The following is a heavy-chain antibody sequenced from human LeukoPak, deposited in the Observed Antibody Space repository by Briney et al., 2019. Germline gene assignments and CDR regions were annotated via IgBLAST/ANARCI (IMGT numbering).Heavy chain of an antibody. V-gene: IGHV3-23*01. CDR3: ASIAAAGTIFYYYYMDV. CDR2: ISGSGGST. D-gene: IGHD6-13*01. J-gene: IGHJ6*03. Sequence: GGFLRLSCAASGFTFSSYAMSWVRQAPGKGLEWVSAISGSGGSTYYADSVKGRFTISRDNSKNTLYLQMNSLRAEDTAVYYCASIAAAGTIFYYYYMDVWGKGTTVTISS. CDR1: GFTFSSYA.